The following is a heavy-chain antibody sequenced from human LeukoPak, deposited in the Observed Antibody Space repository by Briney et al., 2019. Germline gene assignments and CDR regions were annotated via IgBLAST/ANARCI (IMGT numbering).Heavy chain of an antibody. V-gene: IGHV1-69*05. Sequence: GASVKVSCKASGGTFSSSAISWVRQAPGQGLEWMGGIIPIFGTANYAQKFQGRVTITTDESTSTAYMELSSLRSEDTAVYYCARHPLWATTVTKGIVDYYYYMDVWGKGTTVTVSS. CDR1: GGTFSSSA. D-gene: IGHD4-11*01. CDR3: ARHPLWATTVTKGIVDYYYYMDV. CDR2: IIPIFGTA. J-gene: IGHJ6*03.